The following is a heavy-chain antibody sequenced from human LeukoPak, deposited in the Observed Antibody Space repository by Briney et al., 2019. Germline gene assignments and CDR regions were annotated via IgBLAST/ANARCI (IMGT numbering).Heavy chain of an antibody. Sequence: SETLSLTCAVSDYSITSGYFWALIRQPPGKGLEWIGSISHSGSPHYSPTLESRVTISRVTSENKFSLKMPSVTAADTAVYFCARVVRPQGDFDSWGQGTLVIISS. CDR2: ISHSGSP. V-gene: IGHV4-38-2*01. CDR1: DYSITSGYF. J-gene: IGHJ4*02. D-gene: IGHD2-15*01. CDR3: ARVVRPQGDFDS.